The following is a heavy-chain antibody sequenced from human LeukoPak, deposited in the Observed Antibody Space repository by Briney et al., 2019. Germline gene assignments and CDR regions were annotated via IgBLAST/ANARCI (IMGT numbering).Heavy chain of an antibody. V-gene: IGHV1-3*01. J-gene: IGHJ6*02. CDR3: ARHLIAVAVNHYYYGIDV. Sequence: ASVKVSCKASEYAFTSYAMHWVRQAPGQRLEWMGWINAGNGNTKYSQKFQGRVTITRDTSATTAYMELSSLRSEDTAVYYCARHLIAVAVNHYYYGIDVWGQGTTVTVS. D-gene: IGHD6-19*01. CDR2: INAGNGNT. CDR1: EYAFTSYA.